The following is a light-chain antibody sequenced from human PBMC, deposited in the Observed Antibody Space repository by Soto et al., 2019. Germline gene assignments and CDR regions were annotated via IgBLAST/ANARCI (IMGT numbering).Light chain of an antibody. Sequence: DLQMTQSPSSLSESVGDRVTITCRASQDIDYWLGWYQQKPEKAPKSLIYAASSLQSGVPSRFSGSGSGTDFTLTINSVQPEDVATYYCQQYKSFPRTFGQGTNLEIK. CDR2: AAS. CDR1: QDIDYW. V-gene: IGKV1D-16*01. J-gene: IGKJ2*01. CDR3: QQYKSFPRT.